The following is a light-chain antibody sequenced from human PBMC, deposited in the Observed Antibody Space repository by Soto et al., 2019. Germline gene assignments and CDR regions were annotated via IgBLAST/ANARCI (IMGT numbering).Light chain of an antibody. CDR1: NSNIGSNT. J-gene: IGLJ2*01. CDR3: ATWDDSPV. Sequence: QSVLTQPPSASGTPGQRVTISCSGSNSNIGSNTVNWYQQLPGTAPKLLIYNDNHRPSGVSDRFSGSKSGTSASLAITGLQPDDEADYYCATWDDSPVFGGGTKLTVL. CDR2: NDN. V-gene: IGLV1-44*01.